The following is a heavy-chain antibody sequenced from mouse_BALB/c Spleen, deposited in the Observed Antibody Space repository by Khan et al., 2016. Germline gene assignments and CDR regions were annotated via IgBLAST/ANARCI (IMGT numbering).Heavy chain of an antibody. Sequence: QIQLVQSGPELKKPGETVKISCKASGYSFTNYGLNWVKQAPGKGLKWMGWINTNTGEPIYAEEFKGRFAFSLELAASAAYLQINNLKNEATSTYFCANCGSSSYSDAWDKCTTLAVSS. V-gene: IGHV9-3*02. D-gene: IGHD1-1*01. CDR2: INTNTGEP. CDR3: ANCGSSSYSDA. J-gene: IGHJ2*01. CDR1: GYSFTNYG.